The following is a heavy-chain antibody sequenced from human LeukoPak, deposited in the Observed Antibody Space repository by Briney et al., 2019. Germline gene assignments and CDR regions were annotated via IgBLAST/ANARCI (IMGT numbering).Heavy chain of an antibody. V-gene: IGHV3-74*01. D-gene: IGHD3-10*01. CDR3: VRGGQRFDI. J-gene: IGHJ5*02. CDR2: IDREGIST. CDR1: GFTVSSNY. Sequence: GGSLRLSCAASGFTVSSNYMSWVRQAPGKGPVWVSRIDREGISTTYEDSVEGRFTMSRDNAKNTLYLQMNSLRAEDTAVYYCVRGGQRFDIWGQGTLVTVSS.